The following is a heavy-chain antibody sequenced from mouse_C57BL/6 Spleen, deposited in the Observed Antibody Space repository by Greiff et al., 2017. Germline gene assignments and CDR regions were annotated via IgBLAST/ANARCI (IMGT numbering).Heavy chain of an antibody. V-gene: IGHV1-39*01. Sequence: EVQLQPSGPELVKPGASVKISCKASGYSFTDYNMNWVKQSNGKSLEWIGVINPNYGTTSYNQKFKGKATLTVDQSSSTAYMQLNSLTSEDSAVYYCARRKKITTVVAKDWYFDVWGTGTTVTVSS. CDR3: ARRKKITTVVAKDWYFDV. CDR2: INPNYGTT. CDR1: GYSFTDYN. D-gene: IGHD1-1*01. J-gene: IGHJ1*03.